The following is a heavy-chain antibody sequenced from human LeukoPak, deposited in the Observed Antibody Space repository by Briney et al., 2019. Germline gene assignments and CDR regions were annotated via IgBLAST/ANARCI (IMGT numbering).Heavy chain of an antibody. CDR2: IYYSGST. V-gene: IGHV4-39*01. CDR3: ARHSSSWSPNPDY. D-gene: IGHD6-13*01. Sequence: SETLSLTCTVSDGSISSSNYYWGWIRQPPGKGLECIGTIYYSGSTYYIPSLKSRLTISIDTSKNQFSLKLSSVTAADTAVYYCARHSSSWSPNPDYWGQGTLVTVSS. CDR1: DGSISSSNYY. J-gene: IGHJ4*02.